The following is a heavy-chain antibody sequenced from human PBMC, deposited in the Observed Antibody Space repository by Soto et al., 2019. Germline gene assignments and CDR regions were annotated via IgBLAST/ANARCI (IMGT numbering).Heavy chain of an antibody. V-gene: IGHV1-69*13. CDR1: GGTFSSYA. CDR2: IIPIFGTA. J-gene: IGHJ6*02. D-gene: IGHD6-6*01. Sequence: SVKVSCKASGGTFSSYAISWVRQAPGQGLEWMGGIIPIFGTANYAQKFQGRVTITADESTSTAYMELSSLRSEDTAVYYCARGGAARPGDYYYYGMDVWGQGTTVTVSS. CDR3: ARGGAARPGDYYYYGMDV.